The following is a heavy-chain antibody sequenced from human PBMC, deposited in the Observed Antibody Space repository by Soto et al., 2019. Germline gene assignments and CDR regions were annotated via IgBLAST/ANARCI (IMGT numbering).Heavy chain of an antibody. Sequence: EVQLLESGGDLVQRGGSLRLSCAASGFPFSSYWMHWVRHTPGKGLDWVARISGDGVTQYYADSVTGRFTVSRDNAKNTLSLQISGLRAEDTAVYYCAREYYGLLTGYYTDYWGQGTLVSVSS. V-gene: IGHV3-74*01. J-gene: IGHJ4*02. D-gene: IGHD3-9*01. CDR1: GFPFSSYW. CDR2: ISGDGVT. CDR3: AREYYGLLTGYYTDY.